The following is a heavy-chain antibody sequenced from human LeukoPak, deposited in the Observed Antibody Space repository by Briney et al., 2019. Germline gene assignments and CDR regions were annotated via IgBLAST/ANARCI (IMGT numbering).Heavy chain of an antibody. Sequence: GGSLRLSCAASGFTSRNYAMSWVRQAPGKGLEWVSAISGSGGSTYYADSVKGRFTISRDNSKNTLYLQMNSLRVEDTALYYCAKDLDGVGRKAFDIWGQGTKVTVSS. D-gene: IGHD2-8*01. J-gene: IGHJ3*02. CDR3: AKDLDGVGRKAFDI. V-gene: IGHV3-23*01. CDR1: GFTSRNYA. CDR2: ISGSGGST.